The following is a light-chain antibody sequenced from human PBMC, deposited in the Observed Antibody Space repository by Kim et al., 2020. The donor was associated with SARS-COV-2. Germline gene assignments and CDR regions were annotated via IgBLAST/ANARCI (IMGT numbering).Light chain of an antibody. CDR1: KLGDKY. V-gene: IGLV3-1*01. CDR2: QAS. CDR3: QAWDSSAVV. Sequence: SYELTQPPSVSVSPGQTASITCSGDKLGDKYACWYQQKPGQSPVLVIYQASKRPSGIPERFSGSNSGNTATLTISGTQAMVEADYYCQAWDSSAVVFCGG. J-gene: IGLJ2*01.